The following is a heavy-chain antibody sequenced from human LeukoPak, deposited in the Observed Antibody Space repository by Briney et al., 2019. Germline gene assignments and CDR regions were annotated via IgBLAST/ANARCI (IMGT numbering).Heavy chain of an antibody. Sequence: PSQTLSLTCTVSGGSISSYYWSWIRQPPGKGLEWIGYIYYSGSTNYNPSLKSRVTISVDTSKNQFSLKLSSVTAADTAVYYCASYDSSGYTAFDIWGQGTMVTVSS. CDR3: ASYDSSGYTAFDI. CDR1: GGSISSYY. D-gene: IGHD3-22*01. J-gene: IGHJ3*02. CDR2: IYYSGST. V-gene: IGHV4-59*08.